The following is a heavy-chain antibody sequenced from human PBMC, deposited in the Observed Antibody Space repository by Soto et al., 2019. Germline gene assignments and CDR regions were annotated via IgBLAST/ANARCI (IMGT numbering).Heavy chain of an antibody. Sequence: GGSLRLSCAASGFTFSSYAMHWVRQAPGKGLEWVAVISYDGSNKYYADSVKGRFTISRDNSKNTLYLQMNSLRAEDTAVYYCAREVAETGTTGAYYYYYMDVWGKGTTVTVSS. CDR2: ISYDGSNK. J-gene: IGHJ6*03. CDR3: AREVAETGTTGAYYYYYMDV. CDR1: GFTFSSYA. V-gene: IGHV3-30*04. D-gene: IGHD1-7*01.